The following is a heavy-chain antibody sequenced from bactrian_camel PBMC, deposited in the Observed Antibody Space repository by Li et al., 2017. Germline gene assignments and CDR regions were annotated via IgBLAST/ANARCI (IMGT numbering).Heavy chain of an antibody. CDR2: IKADSTET. CDR1: GFTFSNYD. D-gene: IGHD4*01. V-gene: IGHV3S40*01. J-gene: IGHJ4*01. Sequence: VQLVESGGGLVQPGETLKLSCAASGFTFSNYDMMWVRQAPGKGLEWVSTIKADSTETFYLPAVEGRFTVSRDNTKNTLYLQLNSLKTEDTAMYYCAIGSYDYNYDPSTRGKGTQVTVS.